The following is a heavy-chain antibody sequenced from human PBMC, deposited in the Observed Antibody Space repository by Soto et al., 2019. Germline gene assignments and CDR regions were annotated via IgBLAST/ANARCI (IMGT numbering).Heavy chain of an antibody. CDR2: IIPIFGTA. J-gene: IGHJ4*02. Sequence: QVQLVQSAAEVKKPGSSVKVSCKASGGTFSSYAISWVRQAPGQGLEWMGGIIPIFGTANYAQKFQGRVTIIADESTSTAYVELSSMRFEGTAVDYFARGSDYGGTSIDYWGQEPLVTV. CDR1: GGTFSSYA. CDR3: ARGSDYGGTSIDY. V-gene: IGHV1-69*01. D-gene: IGHD4-17*01.